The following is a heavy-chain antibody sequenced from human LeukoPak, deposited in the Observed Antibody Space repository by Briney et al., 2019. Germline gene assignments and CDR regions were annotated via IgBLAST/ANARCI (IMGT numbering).Heavy chain of an antibody. J-gene: IGHJ4*02. V-gene: IGHV3-20*04. CDR2: INWNGGST. CDR3: AKGLLFGDFSGLFDY. CDR1: GFTFDDYG. D-gene: IGHD4-17*01. Sequence: GGSLRLSCAASGFTFDDYGMSWVRQAPGKGLEWVSGINWNGGSTGYADSVKGRFTISRDNAKNSLYLQMNSLRAEDTALYYCAKGLLFGDFSGLFDYWGQGTLVTVSS.